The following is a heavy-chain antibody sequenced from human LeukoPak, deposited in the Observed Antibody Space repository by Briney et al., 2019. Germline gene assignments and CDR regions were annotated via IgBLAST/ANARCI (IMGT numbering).Heavy chain of an antibody. V-gene: IGHV4-4*07. J-gene: IGHJ5*02. Sequence: SETLSLTCTVSGGSTSSYSWSWIWQPAGKGLEWIGRIYPSGSSDSNPSLKSRVTMSVDTSKNQFSLKLSSVTAADTAVYFCARGIANGWFDPWGQGALVTVSS. CDR3: ARGIANGWFDP. CDR1: GGSTSSYS. CDR2: IYPSGSS.